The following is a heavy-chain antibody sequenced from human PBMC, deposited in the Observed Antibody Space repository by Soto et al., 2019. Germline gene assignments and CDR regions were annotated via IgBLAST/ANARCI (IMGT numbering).Heavy chain of an antibody. J-gene: IGHJ4*02. D-gene: IGHD6-6*01. V-gene: IGHV4-34*01. CDR2: ISPSGTT. Sequence: LSLTWSFYSGSLSGYYWIWIRQPPGKGLEWIGEISPSGTTNYSPSLKSRVSISVDTSKNQFSLNLTSLTAADTAVYYCARAPKVSGSAQTRPDFWGQGSLVTVS. CDR3: ARAPKVSGSAQTRPDF. CDR1: SGSLSGYY.